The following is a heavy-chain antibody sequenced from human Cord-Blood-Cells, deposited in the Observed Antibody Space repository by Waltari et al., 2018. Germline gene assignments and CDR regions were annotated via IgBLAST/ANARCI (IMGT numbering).Heavy chain of an antibody. D-gene: IGHD6-13*01. CDR2: IYYSGST. CDR3: ARLQGGSSWYDY. J-gene: IGHJ4*02. CDR1: GGSISSYY. V-gene: IGHV4-59*08. Sequence: QVQLQESGPGLVKPSETLSLTCTVSGGSISSYYWSWIRQPPGKGLEWIGYIYYSGSTNAHPSLKSRVTISVDTSKNQFSLRLSSVTAADTAVYYCARLQGGSSWYDYWGQGTLVTVSS.